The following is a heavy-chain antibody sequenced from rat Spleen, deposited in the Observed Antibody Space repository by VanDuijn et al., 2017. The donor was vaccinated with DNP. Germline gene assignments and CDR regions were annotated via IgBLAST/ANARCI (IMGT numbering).Heavy chain of an antibody. CDR2: ISYDGSST. D-gene: IGHD1-11*01. CDR3: ARQGDYGGPGDALDA. J-gene: IGHJ4*01. CDR1: GFTFSDYN. Sequence: EVQLVESGGGLVQPGRSLKLSCAASGFTFSDYNMAWVRQAPKKGLEWVATISYDGSSTYYRDSVKGRFTISRDNAKSALYLQMHSLRSEDTATYYCARQGDYGGPGDALDAWGQGGSVTVSS. V-gene: IGHV5-7*01.